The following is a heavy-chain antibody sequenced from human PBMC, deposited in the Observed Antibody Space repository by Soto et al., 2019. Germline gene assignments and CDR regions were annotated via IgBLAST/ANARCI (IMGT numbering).Heavy chain of an antibody. CDR2: IYYSGST. D-gene: IGHD4-17*01. Sequence: SETLSLTCTVSGGSISSSSYYWGWIRQPPGKGLEWIGSIYYSGSTYYNPSLKSRVTISVDTSKNQFSLKLSSVTAADTAVYYCATTDYGDYSTLFGYWGQGTLVTVSS. CDR3: ATTDYGDYSTLFGY. CDR1: GGSISSSSYY. V-gene: IGHV4-39*01. J-gene: IGHJ4*02.